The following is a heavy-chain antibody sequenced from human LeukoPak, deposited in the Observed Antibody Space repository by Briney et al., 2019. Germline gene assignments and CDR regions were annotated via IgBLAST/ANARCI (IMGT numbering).Heavy chain of an antibody. V-gene: IGHV3-23*01. CDR2: ISGSGGST. CDR3: AKRAVRYCSSTSCHDYYYYYMDV. CDR1: GFTFSSYA. Sequence: PGGSLRLSCAASGFTFSSYAMSWVRQAPGKGLEWVSAISGSGGSTYYADSVKGRFTISRDNSKNTLYLQMNSLRAEDTAVYYCAKRAVRYCSSTSCHDYYYYYMDVWGKGTMVTVSS. D-gene: IGHD2-2*01. J-gene: IGHJ6*03.